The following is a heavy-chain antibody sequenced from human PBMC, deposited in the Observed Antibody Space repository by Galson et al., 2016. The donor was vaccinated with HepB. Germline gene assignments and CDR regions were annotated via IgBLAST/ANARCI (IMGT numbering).Heavy chain of an antibody. CDR3: THRRPGPGHHFDY. Sequence: PALVKPTQTLTLTCTLSGFSLTTYGVGVGWIRQPPGKALEWLALIFWDDDKRYSPTLKSRLTISKDTSKNQAVLMMTNMDPVDTATYYCTHRRPGPGHHFDYWGQGNLVTVSS. V-gene: IGHV2-5*02. J-gene: IGHJ4*02. CDR2: IFWDDDK. D-gene: IGHD2-8*02. CDR1: GFSLTTYGVG.